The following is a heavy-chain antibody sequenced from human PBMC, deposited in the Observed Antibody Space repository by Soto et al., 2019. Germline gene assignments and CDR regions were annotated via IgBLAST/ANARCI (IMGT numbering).Heavy chain of an antibody. D-gene: IGHD3-22*01. V-gene: IGHV1-69*06. CDR1: GGTFSSYA. J-gene: IGHJ4*02. Sequence: QVQLVQSGAEVKKPGSSVKVSCKASGGTFSSYAISWVRQAPGQGLEWMGGISPIFGTANYAQKFQGRVTITADKSTSTAYRELSRLRSEDTAVYYCAREPYYYDSSGSVVWGQGTLVTVSS. CDR3: AREPYYYDSSGSVV. CDR2: ISPIFGTA.